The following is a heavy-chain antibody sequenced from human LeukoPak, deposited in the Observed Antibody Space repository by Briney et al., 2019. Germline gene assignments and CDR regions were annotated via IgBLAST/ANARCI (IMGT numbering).Heavy chain of an antibody. CDR2: IRQDGSEK. J-gene: IGHJ4*02. CDR3: ARLQRAVTGTL. D-gene: IGHD6-19*01. CDR1: GFTFSSYW. V-gene: IGHV3-7*01. Sequence: GGSLRLSCAAAGFTFSSYWMSWVRQAPGKGLEWVANIRQDGSEKQYVDSMKGRFTISRDNAENSLYLQMSSLRGEDTAVYYCARLQRAVTGTLWGQGTLVIVSS.